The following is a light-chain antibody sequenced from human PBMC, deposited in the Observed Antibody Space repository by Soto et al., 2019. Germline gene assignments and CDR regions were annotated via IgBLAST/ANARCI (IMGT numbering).Light chain of an antibody. CDR2: GAS. CDR3: TQNGGSSYT. Sequence: EIVLTQSPGTLSLSPGERATLSCRASQSVSSSYLAWYQQKPGQAPRLLIFGASSRATDIPDRFSGSGSGKNFHLTISKLEPENFGVYFCTQNGGSSYTFGQGTKLQIK. CDR1: QSVSSSY. V-gene: IGKV3-20*01. J-gene: IGKJ2*01.